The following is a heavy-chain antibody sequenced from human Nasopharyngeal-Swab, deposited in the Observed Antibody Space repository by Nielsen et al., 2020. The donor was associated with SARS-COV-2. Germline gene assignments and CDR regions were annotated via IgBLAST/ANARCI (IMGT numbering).Heavy chain of an antibody. J-gene: IGHJ5*02. Sequence: WIRQPPGKGLEWIGDINHRGNTNYSPSLKSRLTMSVDTSKNQFSLKVSSVTAADTAVYYCARSGYSSGWYDLWGQGTLVTSPQ. CDR3: ARSGYSSGWYDL. V-gene: IGHV4-34*01. CDR2: INHRGNT. D-gene: IGHD6-19*01.